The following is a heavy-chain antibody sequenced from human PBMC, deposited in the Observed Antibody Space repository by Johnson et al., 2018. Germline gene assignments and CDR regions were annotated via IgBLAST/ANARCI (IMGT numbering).Heavy chain of an antibody. Sequence: VQLVESGGGLVQPGGSLKLSCAASGFTFSGSAMHWVRQASGKGLEWVGRIRSNANNSAPAYAASVKGRFTVSRDDSKNTAYLQMNSLKTEDTAVCYFTWDPDLKSGGGDDAFDSWGQGTMVTVSS. V-gene: IGHV3-73*01. CDR1: GFTFSGSA. CDR3: TWDPDLKSGGGDDAFDS. CDR2: IRSNANNSAP. D-gene: IGHD2-15*01. J-gene: IGHJ3*02.